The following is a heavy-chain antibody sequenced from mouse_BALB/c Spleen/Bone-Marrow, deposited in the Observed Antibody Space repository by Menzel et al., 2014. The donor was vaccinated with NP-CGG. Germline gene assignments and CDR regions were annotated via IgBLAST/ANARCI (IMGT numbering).Heavy chain of an antibody. J-gene: IGHJ2*01. CDR2: ISTYYGDA. Sequence: QVQLQQSGAELVRPGVSVKISCKGSGYTFTDYAMHWVKQSHAKSLEWIGVISTYYGDASYNQKFKGKATMTVDKSSSTAYMELARLTSEDAAIYYCARRGRDDGFDYWGPDTTLPVSS. CDR1: GYTFTDYA. CDR3: ARRGRDDGFDY. D-gene: IGHD2-14*01. V-gene: IGHV1S137*01.